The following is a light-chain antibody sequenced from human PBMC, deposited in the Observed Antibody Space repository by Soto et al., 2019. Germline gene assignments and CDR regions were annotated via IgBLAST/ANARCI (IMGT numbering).Light chain of an antibody. Sequence: EIVLTQSPGTLSFSPGERATLSCRASQSVSSSYLAWYQQKPGQAPRLLIYGASSRATGILYRFRGSGSGTDFPLTISSLEPEDFTVYYCQQYGSSPPITFGGGTKVEIK. CDR3: QQYGSSPPIT. CDR1: QSVSSSY. J-gene: IGKJ4*01. V-gene: IGKV3-20*01. CDR2: GAS.